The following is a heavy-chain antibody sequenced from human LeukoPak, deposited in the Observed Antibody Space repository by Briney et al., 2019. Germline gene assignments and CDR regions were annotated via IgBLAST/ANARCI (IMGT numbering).Heavy chain of an antibody. Sequence: VGSLRLSCAASGFTLSSDWMSWVRQAPGKGLGCVANIKQDGSEKYYVDSVKGRFTISRDNAKNSLYLQMNSLRAEDTAVYYCARYDFWSGYSGRYYYYYGMDVWGQGTTVTVSS. CDR1: GFTLSSDW. J-gene: IGHJ6*02. D-gene: IGHD3-3*01. V-gene: IGHV3-7*01. CDR3: ARYDFWSGYSGRYYYYYGMDV. CDR2: IKQDGSEK.